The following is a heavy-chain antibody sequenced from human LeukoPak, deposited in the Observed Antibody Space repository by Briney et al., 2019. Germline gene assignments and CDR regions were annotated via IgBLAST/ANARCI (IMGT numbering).Heavy chain of an antibody. V-gene: IGHV1-2*04. CDR2: INPNSGGT. CDR1: GYTFTRYY. J-gene: IGHJ4*02. Sequence: ASVKVSCKAPGYTFTRYYMHWVRQAPGQGLEWMGWINPNSGGTNYAQEFQGWVTMTRDTSISTAYMGLSRLRSDDTAVYYCARDLSGSSWTFDYWGQGTLVTVSS. CDR3: ARDLSGSSWTFDY. D-gene: IGHD6-13*01.